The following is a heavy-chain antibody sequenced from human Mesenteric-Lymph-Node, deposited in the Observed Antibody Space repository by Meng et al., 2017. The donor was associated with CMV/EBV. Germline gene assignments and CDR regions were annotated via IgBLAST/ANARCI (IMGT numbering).Heavy chain of an antibody. Sequence: SLKISCAASGFTFDDYAMHWVRQAPGKGLEWVSGISWNSGSIVYADSVKGRFTISRDSAKNSLYLQLNSLRAEDTALYYCANRGLHTDGMDVWGQGTTVTVSS. CDR2: ISWNSGSI. V-gene: IGHV3-9*01. J-gene: IGHJ6*02. D-gene: IGHD4-11*01. CDR3: ANRGLHTDGMDV. CDR1: GFTFDDYA.